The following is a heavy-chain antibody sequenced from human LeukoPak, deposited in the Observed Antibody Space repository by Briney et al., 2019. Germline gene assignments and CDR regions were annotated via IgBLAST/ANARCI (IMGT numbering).Heavy chain of an antibody. J-gene: IGHJ3*02. D-gene: IGHD1-26*01. V-gene: IGHV4-59*01. CDR3: AREGARWEPSFSAFDI. CDR2: IYYSGST. Sequence: GSLRLSCAASGFTFSNYEMNWVRQAPGKGLEWVGYIYYSGSTSYNPSLKSRVTISVDTSKNQFSLKLSSVTAADTAVYYCAREGARWEPSFSAFDIWGQGTMVTVSS. CDR1: GFTFSNYE.